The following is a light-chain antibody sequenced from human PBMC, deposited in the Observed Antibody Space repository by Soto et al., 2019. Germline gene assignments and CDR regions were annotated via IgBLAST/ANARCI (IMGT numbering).Light chain of an antibody. J-gene: IGLJ2*01. V-gene: IGLV1-40*01. CDR2: GNI. Sequence: SVLTQPPSVSGAPGQRVTISCTGSNSNIGAGYDVYWYQQLPGAAPKLLVYGNINRPSGVPDRFSGSRSGSSASLAITGLQDDDEADYYCQSFDTNLRDYVFGGGTKVTVL. CDR1: NSNIGAGYD. CDR3: QSFDTNLRDYV.